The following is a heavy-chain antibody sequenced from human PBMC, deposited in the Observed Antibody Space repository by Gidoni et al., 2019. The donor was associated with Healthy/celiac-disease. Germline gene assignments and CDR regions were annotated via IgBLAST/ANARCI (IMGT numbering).Heavy chain of an antibody. V-gene: IGHV4-59*01. CDR1: GGSISSYY. CDR2: IYDRGST. CDR3: ARGGTMVRGDPEFDP. Sequence: QVQLQESGPGLVKPSDTMSLTCTVSGGSISSYYWSWILQHPGKGLEWIGYIYDRGSTNYNTSLNGRFTISLDTSKIHFSLKLSSVTAADTAVYYCARGGTMVRGDPEFDPRGQGTLVTVSS. J-gene: IGHJ5*02. D-gene: IGHD3-10*01.